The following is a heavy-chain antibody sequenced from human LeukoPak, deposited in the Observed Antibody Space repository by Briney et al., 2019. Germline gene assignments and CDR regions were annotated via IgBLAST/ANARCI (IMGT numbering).Heavy chain of an antibody. Sequence: PSETLSLTCTVSGYSISSGYYWGWLRQPPGTGLGRIGSIYHSASTYYNPPLKSRVTISVDTSKHQFSRKLSSVTAANTAVYYCARDRRGFDWFDYWGQGTLVTVSS. CDR3: ARDRRGFDWFDY. CDR2: IYHSAST. D-gene: IGHD3-10*01. J-gene: IGHJ5*01. CDR1: GYSISSGYY. V-gene: IGHV4-38-2*02.